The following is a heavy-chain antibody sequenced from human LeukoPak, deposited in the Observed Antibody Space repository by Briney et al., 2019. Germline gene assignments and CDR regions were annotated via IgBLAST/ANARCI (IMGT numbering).Heavy chain of an antibody. CDR1: GFTFSSYG. CDR3: AKLDSSSSSY. J-gene: IGHJ4*02. CDR2: ISNGGTNK. V-gene: IGHV3-30*18. D-gene: IGHD6-13*01. Sequence: GGSLRLSCAASGFTFSSYGMHWVRQAPGKGLEWVAFISNGGTNKYYADSVKGRFTISRDNSKNTLYLQMNSLRAEDTAVYYCAKLDSSSSSYWVQGTLVTISS.